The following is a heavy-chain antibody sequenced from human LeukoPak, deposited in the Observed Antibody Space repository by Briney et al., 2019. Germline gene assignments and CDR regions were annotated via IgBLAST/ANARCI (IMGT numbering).Heavy chain of an antibody. D-gene: IGHD3-10*01. CDR3: AHTSYYYGSGSQDFDY. V-gene: IGHV2-5*02. CDR2: IYWDDDK. J-gene: IGHJ4*02. CDR1: GFSLSTSGVG. Sequence: SGPTLVNPTQTLTLTCTFSGFSLSTSGVGVGWIRQPPGKALGWLALIYWDDDKRYSPSLKSRLTITKDTSKNQVVLTMTNMDPVDTATYYCAHTSYYYGSGSQDFDYWGQGTLVTVSS.